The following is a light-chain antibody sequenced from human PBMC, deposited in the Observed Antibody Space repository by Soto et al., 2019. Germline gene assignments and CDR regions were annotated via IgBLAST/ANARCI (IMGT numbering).Light chain of an antibody. CDR1: QSINTY. J-gene: IGKJ5*01. Sequence: ENVLTQSPATLSLSPGEGANLSCRASQSINTYLAWYQQKPGQAPRLLIYDASKRATGIPARFSGSGSGTNFTLTISSLEPEDFAVYYCQQRRSWQVTFGQGTRLEIK. CDR2: DAS. CDR3: QQRRSWQVT. V-gene: IGKV3D-11*02.